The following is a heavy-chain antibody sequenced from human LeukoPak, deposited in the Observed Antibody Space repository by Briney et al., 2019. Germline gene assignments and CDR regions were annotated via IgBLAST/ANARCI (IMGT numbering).Heavy chain of an antibody. D-gene: IGHD2-2*01. CDR3: ARGSSTSFDY. V-gene: IGHV3-74*01. CDR1: GFTFSSYW. CDR2: IVTDGSST. Sequence: PGGSLRLSCAASGFTFSSYWMHWVRQAPGKGLVWVSRIVTDGSSTSSADSVKGRFTISRDNAKNTLYLQMNSPRAEDTAVYYCARGSSTSFDYWGQGALVTVSS. J-gene: IGHJ4*02.